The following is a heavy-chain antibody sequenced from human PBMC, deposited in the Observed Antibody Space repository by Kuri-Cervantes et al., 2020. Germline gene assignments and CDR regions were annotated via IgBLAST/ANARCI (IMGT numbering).Heavy chain of an antibody. CDR3: ARGPYYYGSGSYYYWFDP. V-gene: IGHV1-69*06. J-gene: IGHJ5*02. CDR1: GDTFSNYA. D-gene: IGHD3-10*01. CDR2: IIPIFNTA. Sequence: SVKVSCKTFGDTFSNYAVAWVRQAPGQGLEWMGEIIPIFNTAKYAQKFQGRVTIIADKSTNTAYMELSSLTSEDTAVYYCARGPYYYGSGSYYYWFDPWGQGTLVTVSS.